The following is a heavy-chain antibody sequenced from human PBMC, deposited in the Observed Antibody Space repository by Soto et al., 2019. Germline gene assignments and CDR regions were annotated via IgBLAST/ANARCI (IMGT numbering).Heavy chain of an antibody. Sequence: SVRVSCKASGGTFSSYAISWVRQAPGQGLEWMGGIIPIFGTANYAQKFQGRVTITADESTSTAYMELSSLRSEDTAVYYCARPYGDHSGDYYYGMDVWGQGTTVTVSS. CDR3: ARPYGDHSGDYYYGMDV. CDR1: GGTFSSYA. V-gene: IGHV1-69*13. D-gene: IGHD4-17*01. J-gene: IGHJ6*02. CDR2: IIPIFGTA.